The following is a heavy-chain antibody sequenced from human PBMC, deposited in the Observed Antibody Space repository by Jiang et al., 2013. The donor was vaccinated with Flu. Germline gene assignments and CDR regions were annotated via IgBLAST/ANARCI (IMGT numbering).Heavy chain of an antibody. D-gene: IGHD6-13*01. J-gene: IGHJ4*02. CDR2: ISGSGDST. V-gene: IGHV3-23*01. Sequence: WVSSISGSGDSTYYADSVKGRFTISRDSSKNTVSVQMKSLRAEDTAVYYCAKAAGAGTFFWGEYYFDYWGQGTLVTVSS. CDR3: AKAAGAGTFFWGEYYFDY.